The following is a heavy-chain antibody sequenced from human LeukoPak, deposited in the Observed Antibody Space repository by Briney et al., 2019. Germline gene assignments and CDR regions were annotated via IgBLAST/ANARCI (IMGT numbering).Heavy chain of an antibody. Sequence: LTGGSLRLSCAASGFIFSNYGMSWVRQAPGKGLEWVSAISGSGGSTYYADSVKGRFTISRDNSKNTLYLQMNSLRAEDTAVYYCAKGNKGVLSYGMDVWGQGTTVTVSS. V-gene: IGHV3-23*01. D-gene: IGHD3-10*01. J-gene: IGHJ6*02. CDR2: ISGSGGST. CDR3: AKGNKGVLSYGMDV. CDR1: GFIFSNYG.